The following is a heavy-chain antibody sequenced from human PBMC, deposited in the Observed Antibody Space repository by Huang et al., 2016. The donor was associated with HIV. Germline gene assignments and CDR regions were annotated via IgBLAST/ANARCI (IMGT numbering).Heavy chain of an antibody. V-gene: IGHV3-49*04. J-gene: IGHJ4*02. CDR1: GFTFGAYG. CDR2: IRRKAHGGKT. CDR3: STVGGGIDYIGYTSAYYATGGY. Sequence: EVQLVESGGTLIQPGRSLRLSCTASGFTFGAYGMRWVRQAPGKGLEGGGVIRRKAHGGKTEYAASVKGRFIVSRDDSKNIAYLRMSSLKTEDTAVYYCSTVGGGIDYIGYTSAYYATGGYWGQGTLVTVSS. D-gene: IGHD6-19*01.